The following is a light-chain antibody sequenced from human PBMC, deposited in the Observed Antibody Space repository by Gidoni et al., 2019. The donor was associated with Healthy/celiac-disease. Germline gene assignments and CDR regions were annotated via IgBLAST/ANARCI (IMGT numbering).Light chain of an antibody. J-gene: IGKJ1*01. CDR3: QQYGRT. Sequence: EIVLTQSPGTLSLSPGERATLPCSASQSVSSSYLAWYQQKSGQAPRLLVYGASSRATCIPDGFSGSGSGTDFTLTISRLEPEDFALYYCQQYGRTFGQGTKVEIK. CDR2: GAS. V-gene: IGKV3-20*01. CDR1: QSVSSSY.